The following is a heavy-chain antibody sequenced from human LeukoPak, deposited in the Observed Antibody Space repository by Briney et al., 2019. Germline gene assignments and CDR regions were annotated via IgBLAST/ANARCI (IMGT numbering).Heavy chain of an antibody. CDR3: ARDRQRYLDDFDY. D-gene: IGHD3-9*01. J-gene: IGHJ4*02. CDR2: ISSSSSTI. CDR1: GFTFSSYS. V-gene: IGHV3-48*01. Sequence: PGGSLRLSCAASGFTFSSYSMNWVRQAPGKGLEWVSYISSSSSTIYYADSVKGRFTISGDNAKNSLYLQMNSLRAEDTAVYYCARDRQRYLDDFDYWGQGTLVTVSS.